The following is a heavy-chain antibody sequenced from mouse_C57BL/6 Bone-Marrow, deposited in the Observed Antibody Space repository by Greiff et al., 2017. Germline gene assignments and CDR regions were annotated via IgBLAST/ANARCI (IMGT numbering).Heavy chain of an antibody. CDR3: ARWRAY. Sequence: EVKLQESGPELVKPGASVKISCKASGYSFTGYYMNWVKQSPEKSLEWIGEINPSTGGTTYNQKFKAKATLTVDKSSSTAYMQLKSLTSEDSAVYYCARWRAYWGQGTLVTVSA. V-gene: IGHV1-42*01. J-gene: IGHJ3*01. CDR1: GYSFTGYY. CDR2: INPSTGGT.